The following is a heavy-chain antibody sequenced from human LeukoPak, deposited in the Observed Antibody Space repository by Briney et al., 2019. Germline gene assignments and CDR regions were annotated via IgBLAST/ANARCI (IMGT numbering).Heavy chain of an antibody. CDR1: GGSLSSYY. CDR2: IYYSGST. D-gene: IGHD5-24*01. V-gene: IGHV4-59*01. Sequence: SETLSLTYTVSGGSLSSYYWNWMRQPPGKGLEWIGYIYYSGSTNYNPSLKSRVTISVDTSKKQFSLKVSSVTATDTAVYYCARSRDGYNMDFDYWGQGTLVTVSS. CDR3: ARSRDGYNMDFDY. J-gene: IGHJ4*02.